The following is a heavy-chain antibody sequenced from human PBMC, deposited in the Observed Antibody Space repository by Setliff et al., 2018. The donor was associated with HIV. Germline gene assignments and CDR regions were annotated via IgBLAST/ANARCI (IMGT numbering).Heavy chain of an antibody. J-gene: IGHJ6*03. D-gene: IGHD3-10*01. V-gene: IGHV4-39*01. Sequence: SETLSLTCTVSGGSISSRSYFWGWIRQPPGKGLEWIGSINYRGNTYYNPSLKSRAAISVDTSKNQISLKLSSVTAADTAVYYCASLDGSESPYIYYYYMDVWGKGTAVTVSS. CDR1: GGSISSRSYF. CDR3: ASLDGSESPYIYYYYMDV. CDR2: INYRGNT.